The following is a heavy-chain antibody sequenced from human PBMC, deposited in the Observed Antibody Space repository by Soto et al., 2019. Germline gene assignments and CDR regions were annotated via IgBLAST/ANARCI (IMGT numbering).Heavy chain of an antibody. V-gene: IGHV3-33*01. CDR2: IRYDGSNI. CDR1: GFTFSGLG. CDR3: ARDGVGHTTFFGYFDY. Sequence: QVQLVESGGGVVQPGRSLRLSCAASGFTFSGLGMHWVRQAPGKGREWVAVIRYDGSNIYYADAVKGRFTISRDNSKDKLYLQMYSLRADDPAVYYCARDGVGHTTFFGYFDYWGQGTLVTVSS. J-gene: IGHJ4*02. D-gene: IGHD1-26*01.